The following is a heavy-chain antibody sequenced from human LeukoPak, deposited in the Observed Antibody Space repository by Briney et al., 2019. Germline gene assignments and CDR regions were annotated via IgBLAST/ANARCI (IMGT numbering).Heavy chain of an antibody. J-gene: IGHJ4*02. CDR1: GYTFTGYY. V-gene: IGHV1-2*02. D-gene: IGHD3-10*01. Sequence: ASVKVSCKASGYTFTGYYMHWVRQAPGQGLEWMGWINPNSGGTNYAQKFQGRVTMTRDMSTSTVYMELSSLRSEHTAVYYCARGDYYYGSGSYHCDYWGQGTLVTVSS. CDR2: INPNSGGT. CDR3: ARGDYYYGSGSYHCDY.